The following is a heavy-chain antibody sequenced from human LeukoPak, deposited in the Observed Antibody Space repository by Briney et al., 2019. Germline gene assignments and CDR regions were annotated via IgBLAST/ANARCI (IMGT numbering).Heavy chain of an antibody. D-gene: IGHD4-11*01. Sequence: GGSLRLSCAASGFTFSNYWMSWVRQAPGKELEWVANMKEDGSEKNYVDSVKGRFTISRDNAQDSVYLQMNSLRAEDTAVYYCARDRGYSNFDYWGQGTLVTVSS. CDR2: MKEDGSEK. CDR1: GFTFSNYW. V-gene: IGHV3-7*01. CDR3: ARDRGYSNFDY. J-gene: IGHJ4*02.